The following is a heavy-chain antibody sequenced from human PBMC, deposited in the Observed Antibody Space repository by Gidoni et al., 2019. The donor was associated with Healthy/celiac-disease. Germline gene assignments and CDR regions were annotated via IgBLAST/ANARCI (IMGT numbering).Heavy chain of an antibody. Sequence: EVQLVESGGGLVQPGGSLRLSCAASGFTVSSNYMGWVRQAPGKGLEWVPVIYSGGSTYYADSVKGRFTISRDNSKNTLYLQMNSLRAEDTAVYYCARSYDFWSGKVGFDPWGQGTLVTVSS. V-gene: IGHV3-66*02. J-gene: IGHJ5*02. CDR3: ARSYDFWSGKVGFDP. CDR1: GFTVSSNY. CDR2: IYSGGST. D-gene: IGHD3-3*01.